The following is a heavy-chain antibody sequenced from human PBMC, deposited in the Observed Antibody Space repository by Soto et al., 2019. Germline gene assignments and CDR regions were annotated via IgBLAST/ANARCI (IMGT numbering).Heavy chain of an antibody. J-gene: IGHJ4*01. Sequence: PGESLKISCKGSGYSFSTYAINCLRQAPGQGLEWMGGIITLFGTENYAQNFQDRFTFTADKSTTPAYMEVRRLRSEDTAVSYCATGFWSGPFAHYFDYWGQVTLVTVSS. CDR3: ATGFWSGPFAHYFDY. CDR1: GYSFSTYA. V-gene: IGHV1-69*06. D-gene: IGHD3-3*01. CDR2: IITLFGTE.